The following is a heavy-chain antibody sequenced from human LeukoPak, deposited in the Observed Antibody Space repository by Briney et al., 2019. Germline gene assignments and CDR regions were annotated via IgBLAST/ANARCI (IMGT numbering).Heavy chain of an antibody. Sequence: PSETLSLTCAVSGGSISSSNWWSWVRQPPGKGLEWIGEIYHSGSTNYNPSLKSRLTISVDTSKNQFSLKLSSVTAADTAVYYCASSQYPIAAADNWFDPWGQGTLVTVSS. CDR2: IYHSGST. CDR1: GGSISSSNW. D-gene: IGHD6-13*01. J-gene: IGHJ5*02. V-gene: IGHV4-4*02. CDR3: ASSQYPIAAADNWFDP.